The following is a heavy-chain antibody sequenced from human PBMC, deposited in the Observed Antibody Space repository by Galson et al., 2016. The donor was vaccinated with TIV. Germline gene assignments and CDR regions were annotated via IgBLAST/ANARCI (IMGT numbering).Heavy chain of an antibody. CDR2: IVGTGGTT. CDR3: AKRKKYGGDAFDL. CDR1: GFTFSTYA. Sequence: SLRLSCAASGFTFSTYAMNWVRQAPGKGLEWVSGIVGTGGTTYYADSVKGRFTISRDNSKNTLYLQMNSLRAEDTAVYYCAKRKKYGGDAFDLWGQGTLVTVSS. D-gene: IGHD4-23*01. J-gene: IGHJ3*01. V-gene: IGHV3-23*01.